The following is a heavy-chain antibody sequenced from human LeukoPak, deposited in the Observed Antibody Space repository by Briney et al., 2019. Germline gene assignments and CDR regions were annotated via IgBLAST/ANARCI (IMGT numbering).Heavy chain of an antibody. CDR3: ARDSSDAYNPEPGY. D-gene: IGHD1-1*01. Sequence: PGGSLRLSCAASGFTFRSYAMSWVRQAPGKGLEWVSVITDSGGTTFYADSVKGRFTISRDNAKNSVYLQMNSLRDEDTAVYYCARDSSDAYNPEPGYWGQGTLVTVSS. V-gene: IGHV3-23*01. J-gene: IGHJ4*02. CDR1: GFTFRSYA. CDR2: ITDSGGTT.